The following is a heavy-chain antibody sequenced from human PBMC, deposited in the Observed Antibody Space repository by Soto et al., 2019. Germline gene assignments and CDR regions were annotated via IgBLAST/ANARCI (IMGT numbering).Heavy chain of an antibody. Sequence: GESLKISCKGSGYTFTNYWIGWVRQMPGKGLEWMGIIYPGDSDTKYDPSFQGQVTISADKSITTTYLRWTSLKASDTAIYYCAASIFYYGMDVWGQGTTVTVSS. CDR3: AASIFYYGMDV. J-gene: IGHJ6*02. CDR1: GYTFTNYW. V-gene: IGHV5-51*01. CDR2: IYPGDSDT.